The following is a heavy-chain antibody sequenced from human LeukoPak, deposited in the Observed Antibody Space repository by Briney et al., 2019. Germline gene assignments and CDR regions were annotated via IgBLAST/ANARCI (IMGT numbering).Heavy chain of an antibody. D-gene: IGHD1-1*01. CDR2: MNPNSGNT. V-gene: IGHV1-8*01. CDR1: GYTFTSYD. Sequence: ASVKVSCKASGYTFTSYDINWVRQATGQGLERMGWMNPNSGNTGYAQKFQGRVTMTRNTSISTAYMELSSLRSEDTAVYYCAREAHSTTGTTGFDYWGQGTLVTVSS. J-gene: IGHJ4*02. CDR3: AREAHSTTGTTGFDY.